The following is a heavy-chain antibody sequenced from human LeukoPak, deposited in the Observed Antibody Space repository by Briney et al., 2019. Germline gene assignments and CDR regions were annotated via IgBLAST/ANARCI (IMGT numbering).Heavy chain of an antibody. CDR1: GYTFTSYD. CDR3: ARAQTFGYSYGDLDY. D-gene: IGHD5-18*01. Sequence: GASAKVSCKASGYTFTSYDINWVRQATGQGLEGMGRMNLNSGNTGYAQKFQGRVTMTRNTSINTAYMELSSLRSEDTAVYYCARAQTFGYSYGDLDYWGQGTPVTVSS. CDR2: MNLNSGNT. V-gene: IGHV1-8*01. J-gene: IGHJ4*02.